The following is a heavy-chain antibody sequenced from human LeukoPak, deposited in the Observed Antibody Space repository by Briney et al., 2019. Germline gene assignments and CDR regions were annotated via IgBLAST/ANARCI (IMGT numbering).Heavy chain of an antibody. CDR3: TSGWDYYGMDV. Sequence: GGSLRLSCTASGFTFGDYAMSWVRKAPGKGLEWVGFIRSKAYGGTTEYAASVKGRFTISRDDSKSIAYLQMNSLKTEDTAVYYCTSGWDYYGMDVWGKGTTVTVSS. CDR2: IRSKAYGGTT. J-gene: IGHJ6*04. CDR1: GFTFGDYA. D-gene: IGHD3-10*01. V-gene: IGHV3-49*04.